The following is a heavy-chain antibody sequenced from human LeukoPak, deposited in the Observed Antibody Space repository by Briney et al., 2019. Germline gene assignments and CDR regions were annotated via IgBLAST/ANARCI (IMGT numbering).Heavy chain of an antibody. J-gene: IGHJ4*02. CDR2: ISGDSGST. CDR1: GFTFHDYA. CDR3: AKDRGSGWYYFHY. Sequence: GGSLRLSCAASGFTFHDYAMYWVRQAPAKGPEWVSLISGDSGSTDYADFVKGRFTISRDNSRNSVFLQMNSLTSEDTAVYFCAKDRGSGWYYFHYWGQGTLVTVSS. V-gene: IGHV3-43*02. D-gene: IGHD6-19*01.